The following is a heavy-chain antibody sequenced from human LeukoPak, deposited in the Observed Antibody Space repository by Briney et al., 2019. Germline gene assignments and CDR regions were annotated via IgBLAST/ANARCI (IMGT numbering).Heavy chain of an antibody. CDR3: ARRLERRISYYYYGMDV. D-gene: IGHD1-1*01. J-gene: IGHJ6*04. V-gene: IGHV3-33*01. CDR1: GFTFSSYG. CDR2: IWYDGSNK. Sequence: GRSLRLSCAASGFTFSSYGMHWVRQAPGKGLEWVAVIWYDGSNKYYADSVKGRFTISRDNSKNTLYLQMNSLRAEDTAVYYCARRLERRISYYYYGMDVWGKGTTVTVSP.